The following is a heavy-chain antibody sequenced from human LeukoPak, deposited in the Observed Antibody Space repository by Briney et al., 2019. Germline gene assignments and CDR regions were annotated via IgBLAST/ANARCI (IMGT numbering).Heavy chain of an antibody. Sequence: GGSLRLSCAASGFTFSSYAMSWVRQAPGKGLEWVSAISGSGGSTYYADSVKGRFTISRDNSRNTLYLQINSLRADDTAVYYCAKDNGDYNNWFDPWGQGTLVTVSS. J-gene: IGHJ5*02. V-gene: IGHV3-23*01. D-gene: IGHD4-17*01. CDR1: GFTFSSYA. CDR2: ISGSGGST. CDR3: AKDNGDYNNWFDP.